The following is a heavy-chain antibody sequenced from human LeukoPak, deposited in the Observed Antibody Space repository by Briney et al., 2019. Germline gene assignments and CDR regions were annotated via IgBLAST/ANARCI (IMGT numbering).Heavy chain of an antibody. Sequence: GGSLRLSCAASGFTFDDYAMHWVRQAPGKGLEWVSGISWNSGSIGYADSVKGRFTISRDNAKNSLYLQMNSLRAEDTALYYCAKDFQMTNDAFDIWGQGTMVTVSS. CDR2: ISWNSGSI. D-gene: IGHD4-11*01. V-gene: IGHV3-9*01. CDR1: GFTFDDYA. CDR3: AKDFQMTNDAFDI. J-gene: IGHJ3*02.